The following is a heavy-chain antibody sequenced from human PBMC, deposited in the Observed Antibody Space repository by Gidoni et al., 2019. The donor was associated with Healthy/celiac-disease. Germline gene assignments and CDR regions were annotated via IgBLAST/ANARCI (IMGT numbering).Heavy chain of an antibody. D-gene: IGHD3-9*01. CDR2: ISYDGSNK. CDR3: ARVSTLTGPPYFDY. V-gene: IGHV3-30*04. CDR1: GFTFSSYA. Sequence: QVQLVESGGGVVQPGRSLSLSCAASGFTFSSYAMHWVRQAPGKGLEWVAVISYDGSNKYYADSVKGRFTISRDNSKNTLYLQMNSLRAEDTAVYYCARVSTLTGPPYFDYWGQGTLVTVSS. J-gene: IGHJ4*02.